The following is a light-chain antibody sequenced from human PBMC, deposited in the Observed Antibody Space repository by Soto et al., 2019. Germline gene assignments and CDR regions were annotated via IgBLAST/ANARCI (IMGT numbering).Light chain of an antibody. V-gene: IGLV2-11*01. CDR3: CSYAGTYAVV. J-gene: IGLJ2*01. CDR2: DVT. CDR1: SSDVGGYNF. Sequence: QSALTQPRSVSGSPGQSVTVSCTGTSSDVGGYNFVSWFQQHPGKAPKLIIYDVTERPSGVPDRFSGSKSGNTASLTISGLQAEGEADYYCCSYAGTYAVVFGGGTKLTVL.